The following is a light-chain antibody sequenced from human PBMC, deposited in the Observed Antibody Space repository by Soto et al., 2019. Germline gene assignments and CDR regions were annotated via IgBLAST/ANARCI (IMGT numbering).Light chain of an antibody. Sequence: IVLTQSPGTLSLSPGERATLACRASQSVSSSYLAWYQQKPGQAPRLLIYGASSRATGIPDRFSGSGSGTDFTLTITRLEPEDFAVYYCQQYGISPPITFGQGTRLEIK. V-gene: IGKV3-20*01. J-gene: IGKJ5*01. CDR1: QSVSSSY. CDR2: GAS. CDR3: QQYGISPPIT.